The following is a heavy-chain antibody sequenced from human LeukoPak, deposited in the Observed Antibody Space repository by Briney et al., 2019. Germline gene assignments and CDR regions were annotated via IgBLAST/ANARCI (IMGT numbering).Heavy chain of an antibody. D-gene: IGHD3-9*01. CDR3: ARATIFGWFDP. Sequence: GGSLRLSCAASGFTFSSYSTNWVRQAPGKGLEWVSSISSSSSYIYYADSVKGRFTISRDNAKNSLYLQMNRLRAEDTAVYYCARATIFGWFDPWGQGTLVTVSS. CDR1: GFTFSSYS. CDR2: ISSSSSYI. J-gene: IGHJ5*02. V-gene: IGHV3-21*01.